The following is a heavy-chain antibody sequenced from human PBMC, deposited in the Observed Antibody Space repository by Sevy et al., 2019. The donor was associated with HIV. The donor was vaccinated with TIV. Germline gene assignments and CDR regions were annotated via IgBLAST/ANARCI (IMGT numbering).Heavy chain of an antibody. V-gene: IGHV3-33*01. CDR3: ARGGDFNDRSAKRDFDY. D-gene: IGHD3-22*01. J-gene: IGHJ4*02. Sequence: GGSLRLSCAASGFTFSNYGMHWVRQAPGKGLEWVAVIWNYGSNKYYADSVKGRFTISRDKSKNTLYLQMNSLRVEDTAVYFCARGGDFNDRSAKRDFDYWGQGTLVTVSS. CDR2: IWNYGSNK. CDR1: GFTFSNYG.